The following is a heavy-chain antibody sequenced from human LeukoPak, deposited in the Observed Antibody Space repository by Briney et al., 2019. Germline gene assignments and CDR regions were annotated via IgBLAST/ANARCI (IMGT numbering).Heavy chain of an antibody. J-gene: IGHJ4*02. D-gene: IGHD1-26*01. CDR1: GGSISSSSYY. Sequence: SETLSLTCTVSGGSISSSSYYWGWIRQPPGKGLEWIGSIYYSGSTYYNPSLKSRVTISIDTSKNQFSLTLTSVTAADTAVYYCASWNSGSYDFDYWGKGTLVTVSS. V-gene: IGHV4-39*07. CDR3: ASWNSGSYDFDY. CDR2: IYYSGST.